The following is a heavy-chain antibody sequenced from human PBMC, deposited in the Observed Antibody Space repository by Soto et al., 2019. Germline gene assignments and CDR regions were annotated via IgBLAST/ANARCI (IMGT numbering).Heavy chain of an antibody. Sequence: QVQLVQSGAEVKKPGASVKVSCKASGYTFTRYDINWVRQATGQGLEWMGWMNPNSGNTGYAQKFQGRVTMTRNTSISTAYMELSSLRSEDTAVYYCARLGYSYGHEYYYGMDVWGQGTTVTVSS. CDR2: MNPNSGNT. D-gene: IGHD5-18*01. J-gene: IGHJ6*02. CDR1: GYTFTRYD. CDR3: ARLGYSYGHEYYYGMDV. V-gene: IGHV1-8*01.